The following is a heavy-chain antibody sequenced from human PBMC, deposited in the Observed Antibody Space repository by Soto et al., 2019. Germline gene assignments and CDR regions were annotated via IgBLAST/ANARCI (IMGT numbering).Heavy chain of an antibody. J-gene: IGHJ4*02. CDR1: GGSISTVGHY. D-gene: IGHD5-18*01. Sequence: SETLSLTCSVSGGSISTVGHYWTWIRQPPGKGLEWIGYIYSSGSTNYNPSLKSRVTISLDTSSNQFSLKLTSVTAADTAVYYCARDIRGYSRAFDYWGQGTLVTVSS. V-gene: IGHV4-61*08. CDR3: ARDIRGYSRAFDY. CDR2: IYSSGST.